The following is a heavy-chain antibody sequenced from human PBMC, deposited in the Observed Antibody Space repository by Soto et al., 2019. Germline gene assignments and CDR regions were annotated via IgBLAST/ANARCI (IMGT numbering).Heavy chain of an antibody. Sequence: PSETLSLTCAVYGGSFSGYYWSWIRQPPGKGLEWIGEINHSRSTNYTPSLKSRVTISVDTSKNQFSLKLSSVTAADTAVYYCARAPPKTDYSNYYYYYMDVWGKGTPVTVSS. CDR1: GGSFSGYY. CDR2: INHSRST. J-gene: IGHJ6*03. D-gene: IGHD4-4*01. CDR3: ARAPPKTDYSNYYYYYMDV. V-gene: IGHV4-34*01.